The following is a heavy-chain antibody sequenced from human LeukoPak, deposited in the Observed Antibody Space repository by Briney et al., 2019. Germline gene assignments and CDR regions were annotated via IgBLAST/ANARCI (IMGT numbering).Heavy chain of an antibody. J-gene: IGHJ5*02. D-gene: IGHD6-13*01. CDR2: INPNGGGT. CDR1: GYTFTGYY. Sequence: GASVKVSCKASGYTFTGYYMHWVRQAPGQGLEWMGWINPNGGGTNYAQKFQGRVTMTRDTSISTAYMELSRLRSDDTAVYYCAREDSSSWYVWFDPWGQGTLVTVSS. V-gene: IGHV1-2*02. CDR3: AREDSSSWYVWFDP.